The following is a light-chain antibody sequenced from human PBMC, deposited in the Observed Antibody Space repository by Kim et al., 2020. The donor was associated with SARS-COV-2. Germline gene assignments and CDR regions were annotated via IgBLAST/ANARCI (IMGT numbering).Light chain of an antibody. Sequence: VSPRGRPTLSCRPSQSVSSNLAWYQQKPGRAPRLLIYGESTRATGSPARFSGSGSGTEFTLTISSLQSEDFAVYYFQQYNNWPPYTFGQGTKLEI. CDR3: QQYNNWPPYT. V-gene: IGKV3-15*01. CDR1: QSVSSN. J-gene: IGKJ2*01. CDR2: GES.